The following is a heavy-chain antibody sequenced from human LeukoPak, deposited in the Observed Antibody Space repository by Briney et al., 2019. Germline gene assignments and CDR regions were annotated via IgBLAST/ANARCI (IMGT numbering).Heavy chain of an antibody. CDR1: GFTFSMFG. J-gene: IGHJ6*02. V-gene: IGHV3-20*04. CDR2: INWNGGST. Sequence: GGSLRLSCAASGFTFSMFGMHWVRQAPGKGLEWVSGINWNGGSTGYADSVKGRFTISRDNAKNSLYLQMNSLRAEDTALYYCARWADYDSSEDYYYGMDVWGQGTTVTVSS. D-gene: IGHD3-22*01. CDR3: ARWADYDSSEDYYYGMDV.